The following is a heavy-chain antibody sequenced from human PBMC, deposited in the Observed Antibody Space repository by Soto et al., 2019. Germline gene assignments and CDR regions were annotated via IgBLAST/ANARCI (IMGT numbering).Heavy chain of an antibody. D-gene: IGHD6-19*01. V-gene: IGHV4-30-2*01. CDR1: GGSISSGGYS. CDR2: IYHSGST. CDR3: ARISSGLTGPFDY. J-gene: IGHJ4*02. Sequence: QLQLQESGSGLVKPSQTLSLTCAVSGGSISSGGYSWSWIRQPPGKGLEWIGYIYHSGSTYYNPSLKTRVTISVDRSKNQFSLKLSSVTAADTAVYYCARISSGLTGPFDYWGQGTLVTVSS.